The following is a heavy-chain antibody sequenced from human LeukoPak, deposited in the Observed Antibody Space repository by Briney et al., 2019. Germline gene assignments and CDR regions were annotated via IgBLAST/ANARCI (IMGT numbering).Heavy chain of an antibody. D-gene: IGHD2-2*01. CDR1: GFIFDYYS. J-gene: IGHJ4*02. V-gene: IGHV3-64*01. Sequence: GGSLRLSCAASGFIFDYYSMHWVRQAPGKGLEYVSVVSPDGRTTYYTNSVKGRFTISRDNSKNTIYLQMGSLRDDDTAVYYCAREQPAGSTDYWGQGTLVTVSS. CDR3: AREQPAGSTDY. CDR2: VSPDGRTT.